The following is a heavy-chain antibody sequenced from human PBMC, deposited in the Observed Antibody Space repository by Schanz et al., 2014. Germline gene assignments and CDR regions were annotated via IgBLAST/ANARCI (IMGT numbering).Heavy chain of an antibody. V-gene: IGHV3-21*01. CDR2: ITGGSTTYT. Sequence: EVQLVESGGGLVKPGGSLRLSCAASGFTFNNFGMNWVRQAPGKGLEWVSCITGGSTTYTYYADSVRGRFTISRDNAKSSVYLQMNILRAEDTAVYYCARSGVDVWGQGTTVTVSS. CDR1: GFTFNNFG. J-gene: IGHJ6*02. CDR3: ARSGVDV. D-gene: IGHD3-10*01.